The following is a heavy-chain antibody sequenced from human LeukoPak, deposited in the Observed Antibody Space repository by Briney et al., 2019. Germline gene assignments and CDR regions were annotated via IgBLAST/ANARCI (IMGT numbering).Heavy chain of an antibody. J-gene: IGHJ5*02. Sequence: PSETLSLTCAVYGGSFSGYHWTWIRQPPGKGLDYIGEINDSGSPNYNPSLKSRVTISVDTSKNQFSLKLSSVTAADTAVYYCARDRRGRGYCSGGSCYSYRGFDPWGQGTLVTVSS. D-gene: IGHD2-15*01. CDR3: ARDRRGRGYCSGGSCYSYRGFDP. CDR1: GGSFSGYH. V-gene: IGHV4-34*01. CDR2: INDSGSP.